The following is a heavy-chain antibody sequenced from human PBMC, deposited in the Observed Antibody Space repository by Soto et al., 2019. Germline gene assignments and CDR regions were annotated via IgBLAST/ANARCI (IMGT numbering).Heavy chain of an antibody. CDR2: IHHPGST. CDR3: AREGDAFGAPFDY. V-gene: IGHV4-30-4*01. CDR1: GVSVSSDDYF. Sequence: QVQLQESGPGLVKPSQTLSLTSTVSGVSVSSDDYFWSWIRQPPGKGLEWIGYIHHPGSTHYNPSLKSRVTISVDTSKNEFSLKLSSVTAADTAVYYCAREGDAFGAPFDYWGQGTLVTVSS. D-gene: IGHD3-10*01. J-gene: IGHJ4*02.